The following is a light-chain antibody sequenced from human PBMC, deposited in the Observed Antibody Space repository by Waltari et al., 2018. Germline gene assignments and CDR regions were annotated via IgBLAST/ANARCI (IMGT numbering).Light chain of an antibody. CDR3: AAWDDSVNGVL. V-gene: IGLV1-47*01. Sequence: QSVLTQPPSASGTPGQSVTISCAGSSSNIAITYVYWFQPLPGSAPKLLISRNSQRPSGASDRFSGSKSGASASLTISGLRSEDEGYYYCAAWDDSVNGVLFGGGTKLTVL. CDR2: RNS. J-gene: IGLJ2*01. CDR1: SSNIAITY.